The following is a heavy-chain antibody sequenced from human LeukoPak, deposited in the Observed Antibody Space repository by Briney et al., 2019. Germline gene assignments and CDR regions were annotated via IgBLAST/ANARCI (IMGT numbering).Heavy chain of an antibody. V-gene: IGHV3-48*03. Sequence: GGSLRLSXAASGFTFSSYEMNWVRQAPGKGLEWVSYIGSSGSTIYYADSVNGRFTISRDNAKNSLYLQMNSLRAEDTAVYYCAREGKLGYCSGGSCYSHFDYWGQGTLVTVSS. CDR3: AREGKLGYCSGGSCYSHFDY. J-gene: IGHJ4*02. CDR1: GFTFSSYE. CDR2: IGSSGSTI. D-gene: IGHD2-15*01.